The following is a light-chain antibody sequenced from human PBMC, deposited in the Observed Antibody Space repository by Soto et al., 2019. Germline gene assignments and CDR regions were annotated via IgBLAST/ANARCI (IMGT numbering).Light chain of an antibody. V-gene: IGKV3-20*01. CDR1: QTVTSDN. J-gene: IGKJ2*01. CDR2: GVF. CDR3: QHYDGSPRT. Sequence: ETVLTQSPGTVSLSPGERATPSCTPSQTVTSDNLAWYQQKPGQAPRLLIYGVFNRATGIPDRFSGSGSGTYFTLTISGLEPEDSAVYYCQHYDGSPRTFGQGTNLEI.